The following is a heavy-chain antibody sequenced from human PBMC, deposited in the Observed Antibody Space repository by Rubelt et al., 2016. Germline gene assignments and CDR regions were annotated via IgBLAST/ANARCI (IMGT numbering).Heavy chain of an antibody. Sequence: ISGTDAGTYYADSVKGRFTVSRDTSKNTLHLQMNNLRAEDTAVYYCAKGHSLSDAFDIWGQGTMVTVSS. J-gene: IGHJ3*02. CDR2: ISGTDAGT. V-gene: IGHV3-23*01. D-gene: IGHD3-10*01. CDR3: AKGHSLSDAFDI.